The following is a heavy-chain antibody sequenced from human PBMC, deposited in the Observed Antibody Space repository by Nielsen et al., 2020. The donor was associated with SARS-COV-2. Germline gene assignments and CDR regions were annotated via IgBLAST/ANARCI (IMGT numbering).Heavy chain of an antibody. CDR3: ASSSLDY. D-gene: IGHD6-13*01. Sequence: GGSLRLSCAASGFTFSSYAMSWVRQAPGKGLEWVSVIYSGGSSTYYADSVKGRFTISRDNSKNTLYLQMNSLRAEDTAVYYCASSSLDYWGQGTLVTVSS. V-gene: IGHV3-23*03. J-gene: IGHJ4*02. CDR2: IYSGGSST. CDR1: GFTFSSYA.